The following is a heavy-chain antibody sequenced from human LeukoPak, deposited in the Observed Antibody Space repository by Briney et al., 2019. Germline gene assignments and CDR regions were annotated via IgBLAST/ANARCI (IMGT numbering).Heavy chain of an antibody. CDR3: ARGGIDPFDI. V-gene: IGHV4-4*07. D-gene: IGHD1-14*01. CDR2: IYTSGST. CDR1: GGSISSYY. J-gene: IGHJ3*02. Sequence: SETLSLTCTVSGGSISSYYWSWIRQPAGKGVGWSGRIYTSGSTNYNPSLKSRVTISVDTSKNQFSLKLRSLAAAATAVYYCARGGIDPFDIWGQGKMVTVSS.